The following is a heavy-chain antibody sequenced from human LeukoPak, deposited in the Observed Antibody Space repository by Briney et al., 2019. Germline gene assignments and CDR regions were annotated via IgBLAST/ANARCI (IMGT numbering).Heavy chain of an antibody. CDR2: ITSGGNT. Sequence: QPGGSLRLSCAASGFTFSSYAMSWVRQAPGKGLEWVSTITSGGNTYYADSVKGRFTISRDNSKNTLYLQMNFLRAEDTALYYCAICGYTYGTNPFDYWGQGTLVTVSS. V-gene: IGHV3-23*01. J-gene: IGHJ4*02. CDR1: GFTFSSYA. CDR3: AICGYTYGTNPFDY. D-gene: IGHD5-18*01.